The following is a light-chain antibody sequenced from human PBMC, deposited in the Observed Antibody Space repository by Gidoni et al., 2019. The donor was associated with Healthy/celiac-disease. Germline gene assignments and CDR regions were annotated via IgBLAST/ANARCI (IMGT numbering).Light chain of an antibody. Sequence: VLTQSPGTLSLSPGERATLSCRASQSVSSSYLAWYQQKPGQAPRLLIYGASSRATGIPDRFSGSGSGTDFTLTISRLEPEDFAVYYCQQYGSSPLTFGGGTKVEIK. J-gene: IGKJ4*01. CDR3: QQYGSSPLT. CDR2: GAS. V-gene: IGKV3-20*01. CDR1: QSVSSSY.